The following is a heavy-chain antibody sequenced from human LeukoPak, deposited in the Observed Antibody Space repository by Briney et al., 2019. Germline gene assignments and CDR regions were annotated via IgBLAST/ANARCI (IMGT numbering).Heavy chain of an antibody. CDR2: INPNSGAT. D-gene: IGHD3-9*01. CDR1: GYTFIGYY. J-gene: IGHJ3*02. V-gene: IGHV1-2*02. Sequence: GASVKVSCKTSGYTFIGYYMNWVRQAPGQGPEWMGWINPNSGATNYAQKFQGRVTMTRDTSMSTAYMELSRLTSDDTAVYFCARDRYFDYFRHAFDIWGRGTMVAISS. CDR3: ARDRYFDYFRHAFDI.